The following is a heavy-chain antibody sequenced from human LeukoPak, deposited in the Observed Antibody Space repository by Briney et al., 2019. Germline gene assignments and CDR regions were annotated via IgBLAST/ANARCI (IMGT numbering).Heavy chain of an antibody. CDR3: AGDLGEFGELSSSGAFDI. CDR1: GGSISSYY. D-gene: IGHD3-10*01. Sequence: SETLSLTCTVSGGSISSYYWSWIRQPPGKGLEWIGYIYYSGSTNYNPSLKSRVTISVDTSKNQFSLKLSSVTAADTAVYYCAGDLGEFGELSSSGAFDIWGQGTMVTVSS. CDR2: IYYSGST. V-gene: IGHV4-59*01. J-gene: IGHJ3*02.